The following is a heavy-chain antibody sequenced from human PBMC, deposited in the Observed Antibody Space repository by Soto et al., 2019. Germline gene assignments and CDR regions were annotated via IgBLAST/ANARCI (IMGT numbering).Heavy chain of an antibody. CDR2: ISYDGSNK. CDR3: AREDLGIDY. V-gene: IGHV3-30-3*01. D-gene: IGHD1-26*01. J-gene: IGHJ4*02. CDR1: GFTFSSYA. Sequence: QVQLVESGGGVVQPGRSLRLSCAASGFTFSSYAMHWVRQAPGKGLEWVAVISYDGSNKYYADSVKGRFTISRDNSKNTLYLQMNSLRAEDTAVYYGAREDLGIDYWGQGTLVTVSS.